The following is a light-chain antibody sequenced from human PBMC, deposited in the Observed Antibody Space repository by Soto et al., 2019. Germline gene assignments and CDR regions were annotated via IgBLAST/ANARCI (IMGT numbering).Light chain of an antibody. CDR1: QSVSRK. J-gene: IGKJ4*01. V-gene: IGKV3-15*01. CDR2: AAS. Sequence: EIVMTQSPATLSVSPGERATLSCRASQSVSRKLAWYQQKPGQAPRLLIYAASTLQAGVPSRFSGSGSGTDFTLTISSLQPEDVAAYYCQKYNSAPLTFGGGTKVDIK. CDR3: QKYNSAPLT.